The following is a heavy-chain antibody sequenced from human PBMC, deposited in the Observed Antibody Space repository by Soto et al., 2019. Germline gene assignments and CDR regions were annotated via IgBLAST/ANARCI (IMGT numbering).Heavy chain of an antibody. Sequence: ASVKVSCKASGYTFTSYDINWVRQATGQGLEWMGWMNPNSGNTGYAQKFQGRVTMTRNTSISTAYMELSSLRSDDTAIYYCAREENCSGGACYSEYFHRWGQGTLVTVSS. CDR1: GYTFTSYD. CDR3: AREENCSGGACYSEYFHR. V-gene: IGHV1-8*01. CDR2: MNPNSGNT. D-gene: IGHD2-15*01. J-gene: IGHJ1*01.